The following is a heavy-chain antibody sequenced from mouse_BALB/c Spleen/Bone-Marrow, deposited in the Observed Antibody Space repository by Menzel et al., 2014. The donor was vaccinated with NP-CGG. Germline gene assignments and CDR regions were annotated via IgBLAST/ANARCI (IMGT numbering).Heavy chain of an antibody. CDR1: GYTFTSYW. Sequence: VKVVESGAELAKPGASVKMSCKASGYTFTSYWMHWVKQRPGQGLEWIGYINPSTGYTEYNQKFKDKATLTADKSSSTAYMQLSSLTSEDSAVYYCARYPYYDYDGFAYWGQGTLVTVSA. V-gene: IGHV1-7*01. CDR2: INPSTGYT. CDR3: ARYPYYDYDGFAY. J-gene: IGHJ3*01. D-gene: IGHD2-4*01.